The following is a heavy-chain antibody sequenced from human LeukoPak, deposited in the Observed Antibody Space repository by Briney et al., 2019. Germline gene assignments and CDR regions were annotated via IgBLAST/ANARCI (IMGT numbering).Heavy chain of an antibody. Sequence: SETLSFTCTVSGGSISSYYWSWIRQPPGKGLEWIGYIYYSGSTNYNPSLKSRVTISVDTSKNQFSLKLSSVTAADTAVYYCARGGDSSGYYFIGYWGQGTLVTVSS. CDR2: IYYSGST. CDR3: ARGGDSSGYYFIGY. J-gene: IGHJ4*02. D-gene: IGHD3-22*01. V-gene: IGHV4-59*01. CDR1: GGSISSYY.